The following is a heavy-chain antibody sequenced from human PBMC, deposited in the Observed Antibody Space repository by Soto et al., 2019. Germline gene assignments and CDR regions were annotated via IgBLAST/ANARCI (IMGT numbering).Heavy chain of an antibody. CDR2: IYYSGST. D-gene: IGHD2-15*01. J-gene: IGHJ3*02. V-gene: IGHV4-59*01. Sequence: QVQLQESGPGLVKPSETLSVTCTVSGGSISSYYWSWIRQPPGKGLEWIGYIYYSGSTNYNPSLTRRVTISVDTSKNQFSLKLSSVTAADTAVYYCASSCSGGSCYPDAFDIWGQGTMVTVSS. CDR1: GGSISSYY. CDR3: ASSCSGGSCYPDAFDI.